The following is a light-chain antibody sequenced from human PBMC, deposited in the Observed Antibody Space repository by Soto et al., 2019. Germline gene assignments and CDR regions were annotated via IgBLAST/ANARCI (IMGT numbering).Light chain of an antibody. CDR2: GAS. V-gene: IGKV3-20*01. CDR1: QSVSSNY. Sequence: EIVLTQSPGTLSSSPGERATLSCRASQSVSSNYLAWYQQRPGQAPRLLIFGASYRAAGIPDRFSGSGSGTDFIHTISRLEPEDFAVYYCQHYGSSPPEFTFGPGTKVDSK. CDR3: QHYGSSPPEFT. J-gene: IGKJ3*01.